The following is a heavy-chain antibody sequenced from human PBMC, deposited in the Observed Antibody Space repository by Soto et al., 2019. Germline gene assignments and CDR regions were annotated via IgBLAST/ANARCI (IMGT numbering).Heavy chain of an antibody. J-gene: IGHJ5*02. D-gene: IGHD1-26*01. CDR3: ARRSRVGATDWFDP. CDR2: IYYSGST. Sequence: QLQLQESGPGLVKPSETLSLTCTVSGGSISSSSYYWGWIRQPPGKGLEWIGSIYYSGSTYYNPSLQRGSTISVATPKHQFSLKLRSVTAADTAVYYCARRSRVGATDWFDPWGQGTLVTVSS. CDR1: GGSISSSSYY. V-gene: IGHV4-39*01.